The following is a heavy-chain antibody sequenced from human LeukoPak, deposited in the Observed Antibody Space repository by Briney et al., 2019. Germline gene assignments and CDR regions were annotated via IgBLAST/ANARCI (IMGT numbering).Heavy chain of an antibody. CDR3: ARDYSRNSFDY. Sequence: YPGGSLRLSCAASGFTFSNYDMHWVRQAPGKGLEWVAVIWYDGINNYYADSVKGRFSISRDNSKNALYLQMNSLSAEDTTVYFCARDYSRNSFDYWGQGTLVTVSS. V-gene: IGHV3-33*01. CDR1: GFTFSNYD. J-gene: IGHJ4*02. CDR2: IWYDGINN. D-gene: IGHD6-13*01.